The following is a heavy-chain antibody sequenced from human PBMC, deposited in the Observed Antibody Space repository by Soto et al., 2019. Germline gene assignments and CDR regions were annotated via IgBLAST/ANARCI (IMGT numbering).Heavy chain of an antibody. Sequence: GGSLRLSCAGSGFTFSGYSFHWVRLAPGKGLEWVSDISNSSSTIYYADSVKGRFTISRDNAKNTLYLQMNSLRDEDTAVYYCARESRFLEWLSLNWFDPWGQGTLVTVSS. V-gene: IGHV3-48*02. J-gene: IGHJ5*02. CDR2: ISNSSSTI. CDR3: ARESRFLEWLSLNWFDP. D-gene: IGHD3-3*01. CDR1: GFTFSGYS.